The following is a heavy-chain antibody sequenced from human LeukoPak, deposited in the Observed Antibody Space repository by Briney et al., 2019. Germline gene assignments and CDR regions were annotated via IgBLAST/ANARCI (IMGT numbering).Heavy chain of an antibody. Sequence: ASVKVSCKASGHTFSSYGISWVRQAPGQGLEWMGWISAYNGNTNYAQKFQGRVTMTRDMSTSTVYMELSSLRSEDTAVYYCATRTSSPLPSSLDYWGQGTLVTVSS. V-gene: IGHV1-18*01. CDR3: ATRTSSPLPSSLDY. CDR1: GHTFSSYG. J-gene: IGHJ4*02. D-gene: IGHD6-6*01. CDR2: ISAYNGNT.